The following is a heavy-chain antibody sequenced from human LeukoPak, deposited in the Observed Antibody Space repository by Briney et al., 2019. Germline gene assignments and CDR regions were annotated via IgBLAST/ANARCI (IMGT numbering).Heavy chain of an antibody. CDR2: ISSSGSTI. V-gene: IGHV3-48*03. CDR1: GFTFSNYE. Sequence: AGGSLRLSCAASGFTFSNYEMNWVRRAPGKGLEWVSYISSSGSTIYYADSVKGRFTISRDNAKNSLYLQMNSLRAEDTAVYYCAELGITMIGGVWGKGTTVTISS. D-gene: IGHD3-10*02. CDR3: AELGITMIGGV. J-gene: IGHJ6*04.